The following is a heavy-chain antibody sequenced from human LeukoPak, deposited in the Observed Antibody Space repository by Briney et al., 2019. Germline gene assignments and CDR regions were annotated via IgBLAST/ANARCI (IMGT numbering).Heavy chain of an antibody. J-gene: IGHJ3*02. Sequence: SVKVSCKASGGTFSSYTISWVRPAPGQGLEWMGRIIPILGIANYAQKFQGRVTITAEKSTSTAYMVLSSLRSEDTAVYYCASRYCSSTSCYTLSAFDIWGQGTMVTVSS. V-gene: IGHV1-69*02. CDR3: ASRYCSSTSCYTLSAFDI. CDR1: GGTFSSYT. CDR2: IIPILGIA. D-gene: IGHD2-2*02.